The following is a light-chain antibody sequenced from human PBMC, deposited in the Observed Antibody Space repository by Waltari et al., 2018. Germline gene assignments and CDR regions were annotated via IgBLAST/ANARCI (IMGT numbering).Light chain of an antibody. J-gene: IGLJ3*02. V-gene: IGLV1-44*01. CDR3: CSYAGRYTWV. CDR1: SSNVGGST. Sequence: QSVLTQPPSASGTPGQRVTISCSGTSSNVGGSTVHWYQQVPGTAPKLLINDRNQRPSGVPVRFSGSKSGNTASLTISGLQADDETDYYCCSYAGRYTWVFGGGTKLTVL. CDR2: DRN.